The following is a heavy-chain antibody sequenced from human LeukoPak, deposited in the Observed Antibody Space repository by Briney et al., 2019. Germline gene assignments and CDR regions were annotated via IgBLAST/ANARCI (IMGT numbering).Heavy chain of an antibody. CDR2: ISGSGGST. CDR1: GFTFSTYA. D-gene: IGHD4-17*01. V-gene: IGHV3-23*01. J-gene: IGHJ4*02. Sequence: GGSLRLSCAASGFTFSTYAMSWVRQAPGKGLEWASGISGSGGSTYYADSVKGRFTISRDNSKNTLYLQMNSLRAEDTAVYYCAKYRSVTTSYFDYWGQGTLVTVSS. CDR3: AKYRSVTTSYFDY.